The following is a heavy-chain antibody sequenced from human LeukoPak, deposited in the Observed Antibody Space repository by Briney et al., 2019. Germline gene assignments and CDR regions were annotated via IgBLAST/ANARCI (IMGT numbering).Heavy chain of an antibody. CDR2: ISGSGGST. J-gene: IGHJ4*02. CDR3: AKGRYSGSYPGYFDY. D-gene: IGHD1-26*01. Sequence: GGSLRLSCAASGFTFSSYAMSWVRQAPGKGLEWVSAISGSGGSTYYADSVKGRFTISRDNSKNTLYLQMNSLRAEDTAVYYCAKGRYSGSYPGYFDYWGKGTLVTVSS. V-gene: IGHV3-23*01. CDR1: GFTFSSYA.